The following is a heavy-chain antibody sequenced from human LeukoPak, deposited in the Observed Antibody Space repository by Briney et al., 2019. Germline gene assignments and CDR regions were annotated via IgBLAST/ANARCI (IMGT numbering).Heavy chain of an antibody. D-gene: IGHD4-17*01. CDR3: ARALYSMTTVTTEYWFDY. CDR1: GGSISSGDYY. Sequence: SSETLSLTCTVSGGSISSGDYYWSWIRQPPGKGRDWNGYIYYSGSTYYNPSLQSRVIISVDTSKNQFSLKLTSVTAADTAVYYCARALYSMTTVTTEYWFDYWGQGTLVTVSS. CDR2: IYYSGST. V-gene: IGHV4-30-4*01. J-gene: IGHJ4*02.